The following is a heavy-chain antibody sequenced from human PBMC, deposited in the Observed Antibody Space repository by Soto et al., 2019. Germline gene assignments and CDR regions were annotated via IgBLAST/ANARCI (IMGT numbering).Heavy chain of an antibody. CDR3: ARQATYYDYIWGSYRRHHDAFDI. CDR2: IYPGDSDT. J-gene: IGHJ3*02. D-gene: IGHD3-16*02. CDR1: CYSFTSYW. V-gene: IGHV5-51*01. Sequence: PGESLKISCRGSCYSFTSYWIGWVRQMPGKGLEWMGIIYPGDSDTRYSPSFQGQVTISADKSISTAYLQWSSLKASDTAMYYCARQATYYDYIWGSYRRHHDAFDIWGQGTMVTVSS.